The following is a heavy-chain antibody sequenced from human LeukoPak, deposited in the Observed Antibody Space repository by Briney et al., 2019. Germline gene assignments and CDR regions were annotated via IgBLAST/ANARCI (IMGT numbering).Heavy chain of an antibody. CDR1: GYTFTDYY. D-gene: IGHD1-26*01. Sequence: ASVKVSCKASGYTFTDYYMHWVQQAPGKGLEWMGLVDPEDGETIYAEKFQGRVTITADTSTDTAYMELSSLRSEDTAVYYCATAYSGSSYFDYWGQGTLVTVSS. CDR2: VDPEDGET. V-gene: IGHV1-69-2*01. J-gene: IGHJ4*02. CDR3: ATAYSGSSYFDY.